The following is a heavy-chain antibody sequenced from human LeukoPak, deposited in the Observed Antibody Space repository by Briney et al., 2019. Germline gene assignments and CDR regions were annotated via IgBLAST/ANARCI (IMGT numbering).Heavy chain of an antibody. V-gene: IGHV7-4-1*02. CDR2: INTNTGNP. CDR3: ARSSWTQQSSDF. CDR1: GYSFTTFA. J-gene: IGHJ4*02. D-gene: IGHD5-18*01. Sequence: ASVKVSCKASGYSFTTFAMNWVRQAPGQGLEWMGWINTNTGNPTYAQDFTGRFVFSLDTSVTTTFLEISSLKAEDTAIYYCARSSWTQQSSDFWGQGTLVTVSS.